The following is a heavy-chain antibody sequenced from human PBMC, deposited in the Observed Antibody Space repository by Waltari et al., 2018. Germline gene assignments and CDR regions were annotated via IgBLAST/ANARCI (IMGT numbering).Heavy chain of an antibody. CDR1: GFTFNPYW. J-gene: IGHJ4*02. D-gene: IGHD6-19*01. CDR2: IEKDGSET. V-gene: IGHV3-7*01. Sequence: DVQLVESGSGLVQPGGALRPPCAVSGFTFNPYWMNWVRQAPGKGLEWVANIEKDGSETNYVDSVKGRFTISRDNAKNAVYLQMNSLRAEDTAVYYCAAGAGWLIDYWGQGTLVTVSS. CDR3: AAGAGWLIDY.